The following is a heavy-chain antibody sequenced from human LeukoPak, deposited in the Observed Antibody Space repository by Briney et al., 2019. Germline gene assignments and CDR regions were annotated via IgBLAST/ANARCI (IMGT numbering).Heavy chain of an antibody. J-gene: IGHJ4*02. V-gene: IGHV3-30-3*01. CDR2: ISYDGSNK. Sequence: GRSLRLSCAASGFTFSSYAMHWGRQAPGKGLEWVAVISYDGSNKYYADSVKGRFTISRDNSKNTLYLQMNSLRAEDTAVYYCARDAYCSGGSCYYQEGKLDYWGQGTLVTVSS. CDR1: GFTFSSYA. D-gene: IGHD2-15*01. CDR3: ARDAYCSGGSCYYQEGKLDY.